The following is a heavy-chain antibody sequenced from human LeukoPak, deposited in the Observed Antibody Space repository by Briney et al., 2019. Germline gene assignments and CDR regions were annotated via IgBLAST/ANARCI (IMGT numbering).Heavy chain of an antibody. Sequence: PGGSLRLSCAASGFTFSSYWMSWVRQAPGKGLEWVANIKQDGSEKYYVDSVKGRFTISRDNSKNTLYLQMNSLRAEDTAVYYCARARGYDFWSGYYTWFDPWGQGTLVTVSS. CDR1: GFTFSSYW. J-gene: IGHJ5*02. D-gene: IGHD3-3*01. CDR3: ARARGYDFWSGYYTWFDP. CDR2: IKQDGSEK. V-gene: IGHV3-7*03.